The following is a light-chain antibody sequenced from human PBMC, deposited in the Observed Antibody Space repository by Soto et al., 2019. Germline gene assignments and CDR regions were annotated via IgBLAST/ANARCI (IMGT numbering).Light chain of an antibody. CDR1: SSDVGAYNY. V-gene: IGLV2-14*01. CDR2: DVS. J-gene: IGLJ3*02. Sequence: QSALTQPASVSGSPGQSITISFTGTSSDVGAYNYVSWHQQHPGKAPKLMIYDVSNRPSGVSNRFSGSKSGNTASLTISGLQAEDEADYYCSSYTSSSTWVFGGGTKLTVL. CDR3: SSYTSSSTWV.